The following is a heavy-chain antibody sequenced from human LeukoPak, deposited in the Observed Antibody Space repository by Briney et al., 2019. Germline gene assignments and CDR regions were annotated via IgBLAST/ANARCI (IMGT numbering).Heavy chain of an antibody. V-gene: IGHV3-66*01. CDR2: IYSGGGT. CDR1: GFTVSSNY. D-gene: IGHD3-16*01. J-gene: IGHJ4*02. CDR3: ATHSGGY. Sequence: GGSLRLSCATSGFTVSSNYMTWVRQAPGKGLEWVSVIYSGGGTRYADSVKGRFTISRDNSKNTLYLQMNSLRAEDTAVYYCATHSGGYWSQGTLVTVSS.